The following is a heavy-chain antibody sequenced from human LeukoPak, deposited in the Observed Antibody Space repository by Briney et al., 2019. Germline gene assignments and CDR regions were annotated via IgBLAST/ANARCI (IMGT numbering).Heavy chain of an antibody. D-gene: IGHD6-13*01. CDR2: INTNTGNP. CDR3: AKRAAADPHLDY. V-gene: IGHV7-4-1*02. J-gene: IGHJ4*02. Sequence: GASVKVSCRASQYTFSSYALNWVRQAPGQGLEWMGWINTNTGNPTYAQGFTERFVFSLDTSVSTAYLQISSLKAEEIAVCYCAKRAAADPHLDYWGQGTLVTVSS. CDR1: QYTFSSYA.